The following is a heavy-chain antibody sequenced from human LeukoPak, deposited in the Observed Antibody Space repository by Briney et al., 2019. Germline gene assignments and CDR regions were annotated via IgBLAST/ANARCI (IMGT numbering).Heavy chain of an antibody. V-gene: IGHV1-18*01. CDR2: ISAYNGNT. J-gene: IGHJ4*02. CDR3: ARDRGYSSSRSYFDY. D-gene: IGHD6-6*01. Sequence: ASVKVSCKASGYTFTSYGISWVRQAPGQGLEWMGWISAYNGNTNYAQKLQSRVTMTTDTSTSTAYMELRSLRSDDTAVYYCARDRGYSSSRSYFDYWGQGTLVTVSS. CDR1: GYTFTSYG.